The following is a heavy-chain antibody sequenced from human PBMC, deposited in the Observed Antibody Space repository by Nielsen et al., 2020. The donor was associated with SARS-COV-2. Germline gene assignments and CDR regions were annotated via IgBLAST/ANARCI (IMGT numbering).Heavy chain of an antibody. CDR2: ISYDGSNK. J-gene: IGHJ4*02. D-gene: IGHD3-10*01. CDR3: ARGSGSYYTSLGY. Sequence: GGSLRLSCAASGFSFSDYAMSWVRQAPGKGLEWVAVISYDGSNKYYADSVKGRFTISRDNSKNTLYLQMNSLRAEDTAVYYCARGSGSYYTSLGYWGQGTLVTVSS. V-gene: IGHV3-30*03. CDR1: GFSFSDYA.